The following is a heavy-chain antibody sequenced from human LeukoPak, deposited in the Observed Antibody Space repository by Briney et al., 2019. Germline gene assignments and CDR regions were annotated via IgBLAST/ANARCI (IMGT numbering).Heavy chain of an antibody. D-gene: IGHD2-15*01. CDR1: GASFRGYY. Sequence: PSETLSLTCAVPGASFRGYYWSWIRQPPRQGLEWSGEIQHRVLTNYNPSLNSRVTISVDTSKNQFSLKLRSVTAADTAIYYCAVGSCSVGSCYADPRDVYWGQGTLVTVSS. CDR3: AVGSCSVGSCYADPRDVY. CDR2: IQHRVLT. J-gene: IGHJ4*02. V-gene: IGHV4-34*01.